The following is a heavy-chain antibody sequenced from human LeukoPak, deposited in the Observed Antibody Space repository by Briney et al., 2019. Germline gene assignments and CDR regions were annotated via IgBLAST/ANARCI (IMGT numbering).Heavy chain of an antibody. Sequence: GASVKVSCKASGYTFTSYGISWVRQAPGQGLEWMGWISAYNGNTNYAQKLQGRVTMTTDTSTSTAYMELRSLRSDDTTVYYCARDQVVATLAHFDYWGQGTLVTVSS. J-gene: IGHJ4*02. V-gene: IGHV1-18*01. D-gene: IGHD5-12*01. CDR2: ISAYNGNT. CDR3: ARDQVVATLAHFDY. CDR1: GYTFTSYG.